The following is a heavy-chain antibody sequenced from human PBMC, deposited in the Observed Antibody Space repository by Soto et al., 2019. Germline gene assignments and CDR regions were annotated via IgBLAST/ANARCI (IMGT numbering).Heavy chain of an antibody. CDR2: ITASGGST. J-gene: IGHJ4*02. CDR1: GFTFSSYA. D-gene: IGHD2-15*01. V-gene: IGHV3-23*01. Sequence: PGGSLRLSCAASGFTFSSYAMSWVRQAPGKGLEWVSAITASGGSTYYADSVKGRFTISRDNSKNTLYLQMNSLRAEDTAIYYCAKKYTVAASFDFWGQGTLVTVSS. CDR3: AKKYTVAASFDF.